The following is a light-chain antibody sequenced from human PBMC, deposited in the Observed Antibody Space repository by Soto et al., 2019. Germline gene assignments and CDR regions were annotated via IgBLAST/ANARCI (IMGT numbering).Light chain of an antibody. Sequence: HSVLTQPPSASGTPGQRGTISCSGSSSNIGSNYVYWYQQLPGTAPKLLIYRNNQRPSGVPDRFSGSKSGTSASLAISGLRSEDEADYYCAAWDDSLSVLYVFGTGTKVTVL. CDR3: AAWDDSLSVLYV. J-gene: IGLJ1*01. CDR1: SSNIGSNY. V-gene: IGLV1-47*01. CDR2: RNN.